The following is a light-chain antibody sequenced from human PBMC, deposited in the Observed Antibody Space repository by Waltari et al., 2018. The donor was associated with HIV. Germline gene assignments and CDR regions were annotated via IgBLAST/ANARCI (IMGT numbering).Light chain of an antibody. Sequence: QSVLTQPPSTSGTPGQSVTITCSGSSSNIGSNFVYWYQQVPGTAPKLLSSRNSRRPSGVPDRCSGSKSGTSASLAISGLRAEDEADYYGAAWDDSLSGGVFGGGTKLTVL. CDR3: AAWDDSLSGGV. CDR2: RNS. V-gene: IGLV1-47*01. J-gene: IGLJ2*01. CDR1: SSNIGSNF.